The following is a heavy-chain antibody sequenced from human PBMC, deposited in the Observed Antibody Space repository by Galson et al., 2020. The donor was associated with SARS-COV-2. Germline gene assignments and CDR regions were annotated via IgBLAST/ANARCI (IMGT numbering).Heavy chain of an antibody. CDR2: ISYDGSNK. V-gene: IGHV3-30*04. D-gene: IGHD3-10*01. CDR3: ARGSLNYYGSGSYFEIDY. Sequence: GGYLRLSCAASGFTFSSYAMHWVRQAPGKGLEWVAVISYDGSNKYYADSVKGRFTISRDNSKNTLYLQMNSLRAEDTAVYYCARGSLNYYGSGSYFEIDYWGQGTLVTVSS. J-gene: IGHJ4*02. CDR1: GFTFSSYA.